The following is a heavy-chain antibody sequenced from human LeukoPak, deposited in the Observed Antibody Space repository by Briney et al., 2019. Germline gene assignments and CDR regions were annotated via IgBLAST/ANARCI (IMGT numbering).Heavy chain of an antibody. CDR3: AKHGPNWGDAFDI. D-gene: IGHD7-27*01. CDR1: GYSFTNSW. CDR2: IYTGACDT. V-gene: IGHV5-51*01. Sequence: GGSLKISCKGSGYSFTNSWIGWVRQMPGKGLEGMGIIYTGACDTRYSPSFQGQFTISADKSNSTSYLQWSSLRASDTAMYYCAKHGPNWGDAFDIWGQGTTVTVSS. J-gene: IGHJ3*02.